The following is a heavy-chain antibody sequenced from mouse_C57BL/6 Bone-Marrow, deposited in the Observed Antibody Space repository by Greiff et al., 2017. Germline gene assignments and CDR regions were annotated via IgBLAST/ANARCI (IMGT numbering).Heavy chain of an antibody. V-gene: IGHV5-17*01. Sequence: EVQVVESGGGLVKPGGSLKLSCAASGFTFSDYGMHWVRQAPEKGLEWVAYISSGSSTIYYADTVKGLSTISRDNAKITLFLQMSGLRSEDTAMYYCARGDYGGDYWGQGTTLTVSS. D-gene: IGHD2-4*01. CDR2: ISSGSSTI. CDR1: GFTFSDYG. CDR3: ARGDYGGDY. J-gene: IGHJ2*01.